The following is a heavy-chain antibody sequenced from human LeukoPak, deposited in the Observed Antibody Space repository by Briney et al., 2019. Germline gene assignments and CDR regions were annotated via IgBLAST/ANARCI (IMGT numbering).Heavy chain of an antibody. J-gene: IGHJ5*02. Sequence: GGSLRLSCAASGFTFSRNHMSWVRQAPGKGLEWVSVIYSGGNKYYSDSVKGRFTISRDKSKNTLYLQMNSLRAEDTAVYYCVRDLTWGQGTLVTVSS. CDR1: GFTFSRNH. CDR3: VRDLT. V-gene: IGHV3-53*01. CDR2: IYSGGNK.